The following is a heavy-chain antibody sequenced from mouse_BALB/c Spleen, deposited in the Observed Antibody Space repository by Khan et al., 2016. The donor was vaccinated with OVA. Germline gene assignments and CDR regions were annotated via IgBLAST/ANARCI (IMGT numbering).Heavy chain of an antibody. Sequence: EVELVESGPGLVKPSQSLSLTCTVTGYSITSECAWNWIRQFPGNKLEWMGYINYSGNTRFNPSLKSRTSITRDTSKNQFFLQLNSVTTEDTATYYCARKDYYDYDPFPYWGQGTLVTVSA. J-gene: IGHJ3*01. CDR1: GYSITSECA. D-gene: IGHD2-4*01. V-gene: IGHV3-2*02. CDR3: ARKDYYDYDPFPY. CDR2: INYSGNT.